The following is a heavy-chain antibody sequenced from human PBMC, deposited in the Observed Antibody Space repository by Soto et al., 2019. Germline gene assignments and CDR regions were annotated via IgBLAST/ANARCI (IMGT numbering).Heavy chain of an antibody. V-gene: IGHV3-15*01. CDR1: GFTFSNAW. D-gene: IGHD2-15*01. J-gene: IGHJ6*02. CDR3: TTTATALYYYYGMDV. CDR2: IKSKTDGGTT. Sequence: EVQLVESGGGLVKPGGSLRLSCAASGFTFSNAWMSWVRQAPGKGLEWVGRIKSKTDGGTTDYAAPVKGRFTISRDDSKNTQYLQMNSLKTEDTAVYYCTTTATALYYYYGMDVWGQGTTVTVSS.